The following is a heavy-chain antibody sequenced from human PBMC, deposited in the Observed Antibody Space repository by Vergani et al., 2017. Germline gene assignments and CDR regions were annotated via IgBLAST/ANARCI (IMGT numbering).Heavy chain of an antibody. CDR3: ARFLTYYDFWSGYYKEPQDSLDV. V-gene: IGHV3-11*01. D-gene: IGHD3-3*01. J-gene: IGHJ6*04. Sequence: QVQLVESGGGLVKPGGSLRLSCAASGFTFSDYYMSWIRQAPGKGLEWVSYISSSGSTIYYADSVKGRFTISRDNAKNSLYLQMNSLRAEDTAVYYCARFLTYYDFWSGYYKEPQDSLDVWGKGTTVTVSS. CDR1: GFTFSDYY. CDR2: ISSSGSTI.